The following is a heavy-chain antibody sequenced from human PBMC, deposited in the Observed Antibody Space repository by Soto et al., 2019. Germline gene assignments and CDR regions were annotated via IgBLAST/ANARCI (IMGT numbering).Heavy chain of an antibody. J-gene: IGHJ4*02. CDR3: AREAAPDYQLGHCSGGSCYFDS. Sequence: ASVKVSCKASGHIHFIHWVRQAPRQGLEWMGAINPTGISTKYAQKFQGRVTMTKDTSTGTVYMELSSLRSEDTGVYYCAREAAPDYQLGHCSGGSCYFDSWGQGTLVTVS. CDR2: INPTGIST. D-gene: IGHD2-15*01. V-gene: IGHV1-46*01. CDR1: GHIHF.